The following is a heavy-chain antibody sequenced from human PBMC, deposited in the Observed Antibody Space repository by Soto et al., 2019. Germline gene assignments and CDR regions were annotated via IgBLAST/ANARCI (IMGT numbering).Heavy chain of an antibody. D-gene: IGHD3-22*01. Sequence: QVQLQESGPGLVKPSETLSLTCTVSGGSISSYYWSWIRQPPGKGLEWIGYIYYSGSTNYNPSLQSRVTISVDTSKNQFSLKLSSVTAADTAVYYCARVGNEYYYDSSGYYYYFDYWGQGTLVTVSS. CDR1: GGSISSYY. V-gene: IGHV4-59*01. CDR3: ARVGNEYYYDSSGYYYYFDY. CDR2: IYYSGST. J-gene: IGHJ4*02.